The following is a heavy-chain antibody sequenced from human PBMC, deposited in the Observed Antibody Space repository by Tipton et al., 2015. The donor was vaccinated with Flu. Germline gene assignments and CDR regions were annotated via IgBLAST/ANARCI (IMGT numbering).Heavy chain of an antibody. V-gene: IGHV4-61*02. Sequence: LRLSCTVSGGSIGSGSYYWSWIRQPAGKGLEWIGRIYTSGSTNYNPSLKSRVTISVDTSKNQFSLKLSSVTAADTAVYYCARDHRWELHAFDIWGQGTMVTVSS. J-gene: IGHJ3*02. CDR3: ARDHRWELHAFDI. CDR2: IYTSGST. D-gene: IGHD1-26*01. CDR1: GGSIGSGSYY.